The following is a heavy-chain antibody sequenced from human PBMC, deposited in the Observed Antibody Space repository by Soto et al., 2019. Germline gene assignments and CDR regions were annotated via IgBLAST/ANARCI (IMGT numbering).Heavy chain of an antibody. CDR2: INAGNGNT. CDR1: GYTFTSYA. V-gene: IGHV1-3*01. J-gene: IGHJ6*02. D-gene: IGHD2-21*01. Sequence: QVQLVQSGAEVKKPGASVKVSCKASGYTFTSYAIQWVRQAPGQRLEWMGWINAGNGNTKYSQKFQGRVTITRDTSASTAYIELSRLRSEDTAVYYCARVSIGARTEYFYYYGLDVWGQGTTVTVSS. CDR3: ARVSIGARTEYFYYYGLDV.